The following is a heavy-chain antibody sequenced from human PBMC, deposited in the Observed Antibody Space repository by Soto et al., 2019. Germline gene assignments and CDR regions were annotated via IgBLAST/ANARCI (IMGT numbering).Heavy chain of an antibody. CDR3: STRAYDTNGYYRFDP. J-gene: IGHJ5*01. D-gene: IGHD3-22*01. CDR1: GGSFSGYY. V-gene: IGHV4-34*01. Sequence: SETLSLTCAVYGGSFSGYYWSCIRQSPGKGLEWIGDINHSGRVNYSPSLKSRVTISLDTSKNQFSLTLSAVTAADTAMYYCSTRAYDTNGYYRFDPWGQGTLVTVSS. CDR2: INHSGRV.